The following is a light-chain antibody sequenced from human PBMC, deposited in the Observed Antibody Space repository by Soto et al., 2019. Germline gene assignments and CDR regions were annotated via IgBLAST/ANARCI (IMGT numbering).Light chain of an antibody. J-gene: IGLJ2*01. Sequence: QSALTQPPSVSAAPGQKVTISCSGSNSNIGNNYVFWYQQFPGTAPKLLIYDNNERPSGIPDRFSGSKSGTSATLGITGLQTGDEADYYCGTWDSSLSALLFGGGTKVTVL. V-gene: IGLV1-51*01. CDR2: DNN. CDR1: NSNIGNNY. CDR3: GTWDSSLSALL.